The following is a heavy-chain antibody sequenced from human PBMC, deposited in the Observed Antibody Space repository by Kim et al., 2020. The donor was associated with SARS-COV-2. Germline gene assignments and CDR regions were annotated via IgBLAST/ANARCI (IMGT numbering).Heavy chain of an antibody. CDR1: GFTFSSYA. CDR3: AKTPDIVVVTMFFDY. J-gene: IGHJ4*02. V-gene: IGHV3-23*01. CDR2: ISSSCGST. D-gene: IGHD2-2*01. Sequence: GGSLRLSCAASGFTFSSYAMSWVRQAPGKGLEWVSAISSSCGSTWYADSVKGRFTISRDNSKNTLYLQMNSLRAEDTAVYYCAKTPDIVVVTMFFDYWGQGTLVTVSS.